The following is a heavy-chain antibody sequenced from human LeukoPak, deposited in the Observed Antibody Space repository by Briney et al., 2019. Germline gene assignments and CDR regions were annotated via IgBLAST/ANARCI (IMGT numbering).Heavy chain of an antibody. CDR3: ARDRCSSSSCYDNWFDP. Sequence: PSQTLSLICTVSDGSISSGNYYWSWIRQPAGKGLEWIGRIYSSGSTNYNPSLKSRITISVDTSKNQFSLKLSSVTAADTAVYYCARDRCSSSSCYDNWFDPWGQGTLVTVSS. CDR2: IYSSGST. J-gene: IGHJ5*02. V-gene: IGHV4-61*02. CDR1: DGSISSGNYY. D-gene: IGHD2-2*01.